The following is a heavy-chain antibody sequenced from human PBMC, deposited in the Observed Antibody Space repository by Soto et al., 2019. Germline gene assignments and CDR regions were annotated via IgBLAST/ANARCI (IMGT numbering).Heavy chain of an antibody. Sequence: HPGGSMRLSCTASGFTFGDYAMSWVRQAPGKGLEWVGFIRSKAYGGTTEYAASVKGRFTISRDDYKSIAYLQMNSLKTDDTAVYYCTRYAGATGYYYYYGMDVWGQGTTVTVSS. CDR1: GFTFGDYA. CDR3: TRYAGATGYYYYYGMDV. CDR2: IRSKAYGGTT. D-gene: IGHD1-26*01. V-gene: IGHV3-49*04. J-gene: IGHJ6*02.